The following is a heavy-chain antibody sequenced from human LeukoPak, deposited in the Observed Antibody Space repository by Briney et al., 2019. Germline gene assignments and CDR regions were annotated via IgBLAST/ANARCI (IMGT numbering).Heavy chain of an antibody. J-gene: IGHJ3*02. Sequence: SVKVSCKASGGTFSSYAISWVRQAPGQGLEWMGRIIPIFGTANYAQKFQGRVTITTDESTSTAYMELSSLRSEDTAVYYCARESEYYDSSGYYGAFDIWGQGTMVTVSS. CDR3: ARESEYYDSSGYYGAFDI. CDR1: GGTFSSYA. CDR2: IIPIFGTA. D-gene: IGHD3-22*01. V-gene: IGHV1-69*05.